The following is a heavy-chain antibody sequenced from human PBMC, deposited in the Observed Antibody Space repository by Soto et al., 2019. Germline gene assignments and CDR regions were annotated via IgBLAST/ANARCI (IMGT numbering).Heavy chain of an antibody. CDR2: MYHSGST. CDR3: ARASASFMLRGVIIN. D-gene: IGHD3-10*01. V-gene: IGHV4-4*02. Sequence: SETLSLTCAFSGGSISSDNWWSWVRQPPGKGLEWIGEMYHSGSTNCNPSLKSRVTISVDKSKNHFSLKLTSVTAADTALYYCARASASFMLRGVIINWGQGVLVTVSS. CDR1: GGSISSDNW. J-gene: IGHJ4*02.